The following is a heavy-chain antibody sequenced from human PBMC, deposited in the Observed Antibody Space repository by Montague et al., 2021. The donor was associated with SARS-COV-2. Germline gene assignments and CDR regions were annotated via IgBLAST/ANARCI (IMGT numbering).Heavy chain of an antibody. Sequence: SETLSLTCTVSGGSISNNIDYWACIRQPTGKGLKWVVSIYYTTNTYSNPYLQVRVSISVVTSKNHFTLKLSSVTAAATAVYYCARLKRYFDSSGSPSAFDFWGQGTKVTVSS. J-gene: IGHJ3*01. V-gene: IGHV4-39*02. CDR2: IYYTTNT. D-gene: IGHD3-22*01. CDR1: GGSISNNIDY. CDR3: ARLKRYFDSSGSPSAFDF.